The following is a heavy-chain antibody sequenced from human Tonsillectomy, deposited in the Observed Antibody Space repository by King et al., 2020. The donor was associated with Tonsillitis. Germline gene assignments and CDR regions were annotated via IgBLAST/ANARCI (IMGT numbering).Heavy chain of an antibody. D-gene: IGHD4-17*01. CDR1: GGSINYNNFY. Sequence: QLQESGPGLVKPSETLSLACTVSGGSINYNNFYWGWIRQPPGKGLEWVGSLYYTGNIYYNPSLRGRVSISVDTSKNQFSLKLFSVTAADTAVYYCARHGGPDYGDYGFDSWGQGTLVTVSS. V-gene: IGHV4-39*01. CDR2: LYYTGNI. CDR3: ARHGGPDYGDYGFDS. J-gene: IGHJ4*02.